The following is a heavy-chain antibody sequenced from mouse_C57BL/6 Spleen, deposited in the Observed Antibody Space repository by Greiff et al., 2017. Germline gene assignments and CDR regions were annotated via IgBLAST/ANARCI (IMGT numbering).Heavy chain of an antibody. D-gene: IGHD1-1*01. CDR3: ARQITPVAGYFDY. Sequence: DVQLVESGGGLVKPGGSLKLSCAASGFTFSDYGMHWVRQAPEKGLEWVAYISSGSSTIYYADTVKGRFTISRDNAKNTLFLQMTSLRSEDTAMYYCARQITPVAGYFDYWGQGTTLTVSS. CDR2: ISSGSSTI. CDR1: GFTFSDYG. J-gene: IGHJ2*01. V-gene: IGHV5-17*01.